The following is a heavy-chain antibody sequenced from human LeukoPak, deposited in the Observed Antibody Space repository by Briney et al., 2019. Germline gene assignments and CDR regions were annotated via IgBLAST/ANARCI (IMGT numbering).Heavy chain of an antibody. J-gene: IGHJ4*02. CDR1: GGSISSGGYY. CDR3: AGRYGGNSSHDY. Sequence: PSETLSLTCTVSGGSISSGGYYWSWIRQHPGKGLEWIGYIYYSGSTYYNPSLKSRVTISVDTSKNQFSLKLNSVTAADTAVYYCAGRYGGNSSHDYWGQGTLVTVS. CDR2: IYYSGST. V-gene: IGHV4-31*03. D-gene: IGHD4-23*01.